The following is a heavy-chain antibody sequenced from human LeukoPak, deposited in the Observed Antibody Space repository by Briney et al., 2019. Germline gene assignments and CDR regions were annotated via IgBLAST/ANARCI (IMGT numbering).Heavy chain of an antibody. CDR1: GFTFSSYA. CDR3: AKYGDYYDSSGYYYGGWYFDY. J-gene: IGHJ4*02. Sequence: GGSLRLSCAASGFTFSSYAVSWVRQAPGKGLEWVSAISGSGGSTYYADPVKGRFTISRDNSKNTLYLQMNSLRAEDTAVYYCAKYGDYYDSSGYYYGGWYFDYWGQGTLVTVSS. V-gene: IGHV3-23*01. D-gene: IGHD3-22*01. CDR2: ISGSGGST.